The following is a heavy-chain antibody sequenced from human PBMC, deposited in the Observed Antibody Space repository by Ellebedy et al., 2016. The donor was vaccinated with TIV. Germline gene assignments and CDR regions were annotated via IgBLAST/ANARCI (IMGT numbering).Heavy chain of an antibody. V-gene: IGHV3-20*04. Sequence: GESLKISCAASGFKFEDYGMSWVRHAPGKGLEWVSGINWNGDTDYPDSVKGRFTISRDNAKSSLYLQMNSLGAEDTALYYCARDFGDFGMDVWGQGTTVTVSS. CDR2: INWNGDT. J-gene: IGHJ6*02. CDR3: ARDFGDFGMDV. D-gene: IGHD3-10*01. CDR1: GFKFEDYG.